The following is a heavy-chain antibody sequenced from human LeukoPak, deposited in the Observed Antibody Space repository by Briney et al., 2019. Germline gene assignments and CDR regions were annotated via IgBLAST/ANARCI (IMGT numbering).Heavy chain of an antibody. V-gene: IGHV3-23*01. CDR1: GFTFNIYA. Sequence: GGSLRLSCAASGFTFNIYAMNWVRQAPGKGLEWVSTISNSGSTTYYADSVKGRFTISRDNSKNTLYLQVNSLRAEDTAVYYCAKDSGTGWYEDWFDSWGQGTLVTVSS. CDR2: ISNSGSTT. D-gene: IGHD6-19*01. J-gene: IGHJ5*01. CDR3: AKDSGTGWYEDWFDS.